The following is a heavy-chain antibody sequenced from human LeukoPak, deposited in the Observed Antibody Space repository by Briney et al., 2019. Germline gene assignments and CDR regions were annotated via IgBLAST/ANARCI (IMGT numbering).Heavy chain of an antibody. J-gene: IGHJ3*02. CDR2: ISGSGGST. V-gene: IGHV3-23*01. Sequence: PGGSLRLSCAASGFTFSSYAMSWVRQAPGKGLEWVSAISGSGGSTYYADSVKGRFTISRDNSKNTLYLQMNSLRAEDTAVYYCAKGRGSGSYSSDAFDIWGQGTMVTVSS. D-gene: IGHD1-26*01. CDR3: AKGRGSGSYSSDAFDI. CDR1: GFTFSSYA.